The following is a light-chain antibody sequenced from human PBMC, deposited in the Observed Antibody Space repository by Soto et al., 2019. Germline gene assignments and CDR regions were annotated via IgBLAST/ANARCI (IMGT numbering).Light chain of an antibody. J-gene: IGKJ1*01. CDR2: GVS. Sequence: EIVLTQSPGTLSLSPGERATLSCRASQSGRDMYLAWYQQKPGQPPRLLIYGVSSRAYGIPDRFSGSGSGTDFTLTISRREPEDFAVYYCQHYGYPQWTFGQGTKVEIK. V-gene: IGKV3-20*01. CDR3: QHYGYPQWT. CDR1: QSGRDMY.